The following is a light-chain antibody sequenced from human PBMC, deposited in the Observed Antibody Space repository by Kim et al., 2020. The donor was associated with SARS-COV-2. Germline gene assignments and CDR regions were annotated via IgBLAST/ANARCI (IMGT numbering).Light chain of an antibody. Sequence: GKTVIIPCTRSSGSISSDVVQWFQQRPGTSPTTVIYENDVRPSGVPDRFSGFVDSSSNSASLTISGLKTEDEADYYCQSYHDNAWVFGGGTQLTVL. V-gene: IGLV6-57*01. CDR2: END. CDR1: SGSISSDV. J-gene: IGLJ3*02. CDR3: QSYHDNAWV.